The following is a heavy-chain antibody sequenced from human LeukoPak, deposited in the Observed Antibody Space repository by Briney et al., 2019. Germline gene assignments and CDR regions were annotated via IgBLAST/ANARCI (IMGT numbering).Heavy chain of an antibody. D-gene: IGHD2-2*01. V-gene: IGHV3-33*01. CDR2: TWPDGSKK. CDR1: GFTFGGYG. J-gene: IGHJ6*04. Sequence: PGGSLRLSCAGSGFTFGGYGMHWVRQAPGKVPEWVAGTWPDGSKKYYADSVKGRFTISRDNSKSTLYLQMNSLRGEDTAVYYCVGGKGSTNVWGKGTTVTVSS. CDR3: VGGKGSTNV.